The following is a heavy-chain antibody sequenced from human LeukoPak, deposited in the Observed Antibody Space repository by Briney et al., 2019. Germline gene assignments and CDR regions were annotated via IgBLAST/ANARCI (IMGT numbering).Heavy chain of an antibody. CDR2: IKQAGSEK. CDR1: GFTFSSYW. V-gene: IGHV3-7*01. D-gene: IGHD2-15*01. CDR3: ARLVVVVVAAGGYYYYYMDV. Sequence: PGGSLRLSCAASGFTFSSYWMSWVRQARGKGLEWEANIKQAGSEKYYVDSVKGRFTISRDNAKNSLYLQMNSLRAEDTAVYYCARLVVVVVAAGGYYYYYMDVWGKGTTVTVSS. J-gene: IGHJ6*03.